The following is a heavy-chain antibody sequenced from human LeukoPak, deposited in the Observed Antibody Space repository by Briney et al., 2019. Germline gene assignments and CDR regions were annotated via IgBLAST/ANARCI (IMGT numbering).Heavy chain of an antibody. D-gene: IGHD5-24*01. CDR2: IHPSGST. J-gene: IGHJ4*02. CDR1: GGSFSDYY. CDR3: ARGRDAYKGGNY. Sequence: PSETLSLTCAVYGGSFSDYYCNWIRQPPGKRLEWIGEIHPSGSTNYNPSLSSRLTISLDTSKNQFSLKLSSVTAADTAVYYCARGRDAYKGGNYWGQGTLVTVSS. V-gene: IGHV4-34*01.